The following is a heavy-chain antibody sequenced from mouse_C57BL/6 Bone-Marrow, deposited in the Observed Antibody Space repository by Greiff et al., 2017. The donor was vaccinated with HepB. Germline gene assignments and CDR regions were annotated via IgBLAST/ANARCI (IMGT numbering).Heavy chain of an antibody. D-gene: IGHD1-1*01. V-gene: IGHV1-74*01. CDR2: IHPSDSDT. J-gene: IGHJ1*03. Sequence: VQLQQPGAELVKPGASVKVSCKASGYTFTSYWMHWVKQRPGQGLEWIGRIHPSDSDTNYNQKFKGKATLTVDKSSSTAYMQLSSLTSEDSAVYYCAKTQFITTVVDWYFDVWGTGTTVTVSS. CDR1: GYTFTSYW. CDR3: AKTQFITTVVDWYFDV.